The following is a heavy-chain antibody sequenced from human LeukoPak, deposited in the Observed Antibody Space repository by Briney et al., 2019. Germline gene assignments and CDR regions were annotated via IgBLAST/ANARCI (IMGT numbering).Heavy chain of an antibody. CDR1: GNTFSNYG. CDR2: INANSGNT. Sequence: ASVKVSCKASGNTFSNYGFSWVRQAPGQGLEWMGWINANSGNTDYAQNFQGRVTLTTDTSTNVAYMEPRSLTSDDTAVYYCARDVGVTRFDPWGQGTLVTVSS. CDR3: ARDVGVTRFDP. D-gene: IGHD3-22*01. J-gene: IGHJ5*02. V-gene: IGHV1-18*01.